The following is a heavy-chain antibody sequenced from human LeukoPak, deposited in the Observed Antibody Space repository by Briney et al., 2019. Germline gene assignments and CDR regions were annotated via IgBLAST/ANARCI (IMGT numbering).Heavy chain of an antibody. CDR2: ISSSGSTM. D-gene: IGHD3-3*01. J-gene: IGHJ6*02. CDR3: ARDSYDFFYGMDV. V-gene: IGHV3-48*03. CDR1: GFTFSSYE. Sequence: PGGSLRLSCAASGFTFSSYEMNWVRKAPGKGLEWVSYISSSGSTMYYADSVKGRFTISRDNAKNSLYLQMNSLRAEDTAVYYCARDSYDFFYGMDVWGQGTTVTVSS.